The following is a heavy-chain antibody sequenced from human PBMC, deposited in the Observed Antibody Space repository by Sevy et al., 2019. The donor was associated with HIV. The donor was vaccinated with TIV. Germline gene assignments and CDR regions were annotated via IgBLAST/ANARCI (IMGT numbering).Heavy chain of an antibody. J-gene: IGHJ4*02. CDR3: ATHWALDY. CDR2: MSSNENNK. D-gene: IGHD3-16*01. V-gene: IGHV3-30-3*01. CDR1: GFAFSTFP. Sequence: GGSLRLSCAASGFAFSTFPFHWVRQAPGKGLDYVAFMSSNENNKYYVDSVNGRFTISRDISKNLVYLQMNSLQPEDTAVYYCATHWALDYWGQGTLVTVSS.